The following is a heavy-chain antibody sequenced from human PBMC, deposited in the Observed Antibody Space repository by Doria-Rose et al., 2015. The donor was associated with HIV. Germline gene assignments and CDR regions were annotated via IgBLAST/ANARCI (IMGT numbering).Heavy chain of an antibody. Sequence: QVTLKESGPVLVKPTETLTLTCTVSGVSLSSPGMGVSWIRQPPGKALEWLANNFSDDERSYKTSLKSRLNISRGTSKSQVVLTMTDVDPVDTATYYCARIKSSRWYHKYYFDFWGQGTLVIVSA. CDR3: ARIKSSRWYHKYYFDF. V-gene: IGHV2-26*01. D-gene: IGHD6-13*01. J-gene: IGHJ4*02. CDR1: GVSLSSPGMG. CDR2: NFSDDER.